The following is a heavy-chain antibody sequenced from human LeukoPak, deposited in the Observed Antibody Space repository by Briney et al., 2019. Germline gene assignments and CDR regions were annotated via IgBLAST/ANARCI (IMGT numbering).Heavy chain of an antibody. D-gene: IGHD2-15*01. J-gene: IGHJ4*02. CDR3: ARERCSGGSCYGYFDY. CDR1: GFTFSSYS. Sequence: HPGGSLRLSCAASGFTFSSYSMNWVRQAPGKGLEWVSIIYSGDGTYYADSVKGRFTVSRDNSKNTLYLLMNSLRAEDTAVYYCARERCSGGSCYGYFDYWGQGTLVTVSS. V-gene: IGHV3-66*01. CDR2: IYSGDGT.